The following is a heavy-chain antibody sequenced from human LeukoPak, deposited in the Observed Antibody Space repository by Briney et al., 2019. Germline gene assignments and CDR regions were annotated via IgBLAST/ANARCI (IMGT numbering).Heavy chain of an antibody. V-gene: IGHV4-31*03. Sequence: PSETLSLTCTVSGGSISSGGYYWSWIRQHPGKGLEWIGYIYYSGSTYYNPPLKSRVTISVDTSKNQFSLKLSSVTAADTAVYYCARAGTRRPFDPWGQGTLVTVSS. CDR2: IYYSGST. J-gene: IGHJ5*02. CDR1: GGSISSGGYY. CDR3: ARAGTRRPFDP.